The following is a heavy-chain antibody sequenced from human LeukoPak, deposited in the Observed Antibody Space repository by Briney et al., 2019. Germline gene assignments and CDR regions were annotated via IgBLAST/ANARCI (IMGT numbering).Heavy chain of an antibody. CDR2: ISSSSSFI. CDR3: ARGPPYDSSGYYYLNY. V-gene: IGHV3-21*06. CDR1: GFTFSSYN. J-gene: IGHJ4*02. Sequence: GGSLRLSCAASGFTFSSYNMNWVRQAPGKGLEWVTSISSSSSFIYYADSVKGRFTISRDNAKNSLYLQMNSLRAEDTAVYYCARGPPYDSSGYYYLNYWGQGTLVTVSS. D-gene: IGHD3-22*01.